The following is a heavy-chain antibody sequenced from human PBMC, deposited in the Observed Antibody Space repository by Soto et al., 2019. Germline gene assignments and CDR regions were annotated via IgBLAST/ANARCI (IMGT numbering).Heavy chain of an antibody. J-gene: IGHJ4*02. V-gene: IGHV3-23*01. CDR2: ISGSGAST. CDR1: GFTFSSYA. D-gene: IGHD3-9*01. CDR3: AHFDWFIDY. Sequence: GGSLRLSCAASGFTFSSYAMSWVRQAPGKGLEWVSAISGSGASTYYADSVKGRFTVSRDNSKNTLYLQMNSLRAEDTAVYYCAHFDWFIDYWSQGTLVTVSS.